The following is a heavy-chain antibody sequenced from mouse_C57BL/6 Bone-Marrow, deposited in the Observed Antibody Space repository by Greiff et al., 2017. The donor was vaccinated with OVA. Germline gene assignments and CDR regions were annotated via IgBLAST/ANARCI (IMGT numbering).Heavy chain of an antibody. V-gene: IGHV14-2*01. CDR3: ARYPGTWSWFAY. CDR1: GFNIKDYY. CDR2: IDPEDGET. D-gene: IGHD4-1*01. Sequence: EVMLVESGAELVKPGASVKLSCTASGFNIKDYYMHWVKQRTEQGLEWIGRIDPEDGETKYAPKFQGKATITADKSSNTAYLQLSSLTSEDTAVYYCARYPGTWSWFAYWGQGTLVTVSA. J-gene: IGHJ3*01.